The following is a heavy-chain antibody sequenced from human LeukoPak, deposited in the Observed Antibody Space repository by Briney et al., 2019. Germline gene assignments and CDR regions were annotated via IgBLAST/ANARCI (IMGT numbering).Heavy chain of an antibody. CDR2: ISAYNGNT. J-gene: IGHJ4*02. D-gene: IGHD2-2*02. V-gene: IGHV1-18*01. CDR3: AREYCSSTSCYTGFDY. CDR1: GYTFTSYG. Sequence: ASVKVSCKASGYTFTSYGISWVRQAPGQGLEWMGWISAYNGNTNYAQKLQGRVTMTTDTSTSTAYMELRSLRSDDTAVYYCAREYCSSTSCYTGFDYWGQGTLVTVSS.